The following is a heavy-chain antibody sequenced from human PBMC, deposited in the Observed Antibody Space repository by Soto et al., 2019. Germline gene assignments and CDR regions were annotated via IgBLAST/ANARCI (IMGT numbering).Heavy chain of an antibody. CDR2: IYPDDSDT. CDR3: ARSQDYYGSGSYYIIAFDI. D-gene: IGHD3-10*01. CDR1: GNSFTSYF. V-gene: IGHV5-51*01. J-gene: IGHJ3*02. Sequence: GESLKISCEGSGNSFTSYFIGWVRQMPGKGLEWMGIIYPDDSDTRYSPSFQGQVTISADKSISTAYLQWSSLKASDTAMYYCARSQDYYGSGSYYIIAFDIWGQGTMVTVSS.